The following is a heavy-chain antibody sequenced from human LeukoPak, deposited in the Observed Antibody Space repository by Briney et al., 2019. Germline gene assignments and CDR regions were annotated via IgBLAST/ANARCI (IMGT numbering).Heavy chain of an antibody. CDR2: ISSSSSTI. CDR3: AKADPTFGVVPELFDY. V-gene: IGHV3-48*01. CDR1: GFTFSSYS. D-gene: IGHD3-3*01. J-gene: IGHJ4*02. Sequence: GGSLRLSCAASGFTFSSYSMNWVRQAPGKGLEWVSYISSSSSTIYYADSVKGRFTISRDNSKNTLYLQMNSLRAEDTAVYYCAKADPTFGVVPELFDYWGQGTLVTVSS.